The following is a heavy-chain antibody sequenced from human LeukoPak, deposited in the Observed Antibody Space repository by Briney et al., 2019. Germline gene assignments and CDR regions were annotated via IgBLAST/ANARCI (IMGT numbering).Heavy chain of an antibody. CDR2: ISSSGSTI. CDR1: GFTFSSYE. V-gene: IGHV3-48*03. Sequence: GGSLRLSCAASGFTFSSYEMNWVRQAPGKGLEWVSYISSSGSTIYYADSVKGRFTISRDNAKNSLYLRMNSLRAEDTAVYYCAREENGGFDYWGQGTLVTVSS. CDR3: AREENGGFDY. J-gene: IGHJ4*02. D-gene: IGHD2-8*01.